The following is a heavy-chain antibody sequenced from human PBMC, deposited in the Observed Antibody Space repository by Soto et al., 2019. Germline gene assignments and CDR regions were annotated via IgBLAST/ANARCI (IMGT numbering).Heavy chain of an antibody. CDR3: ARDRGSGCSCYSGREWRYFDY. J-gene: IGHJ4*02. V-gene: IGHV4-4*02. D-gene: IGHD2-15*01. CDR2: IYHSGST. CDR1: GGSISSSNW. Sequence: QVQLQESGPGLVKPSGTLSLTCSVSGGSISSSNWWRWVRQPPGKGLERIGKIYHSGSTNYNPPLKSRFTISVDKSQNQFSLKLSSVTAADTAVYYCARDRGSGCSCYSGREWRYFDYWGQGTLVPVSS.